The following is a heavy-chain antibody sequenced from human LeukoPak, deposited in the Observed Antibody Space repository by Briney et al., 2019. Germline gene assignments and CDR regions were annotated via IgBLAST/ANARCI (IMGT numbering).Heavy chain of an antibody. CDR3: ARDWVRSSCTD. D-gene: IGHD6-13*01. CDR1: GLTFSSYW. J-gene: IGHJ4*02. Sequence: GGSLRLSCAASGLTFSSYWVSWVRQAPGKGLEWVANINQDGSEIYYVDSVKGRFTISRDNAKNSLHLQMNSLRADDTAVYYCARDWVRSSCTDWGQGTLVTVSS. CDR2: INQDGSEI. V-gene: IGHV3-7*01.